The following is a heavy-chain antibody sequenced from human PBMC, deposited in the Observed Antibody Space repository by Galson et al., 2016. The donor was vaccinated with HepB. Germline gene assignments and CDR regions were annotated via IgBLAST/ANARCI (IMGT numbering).Heavy chain of an antibody. V-gene: IGHV3-53*01. CDR2: IYSGGGT. CDR3: ARDPNAAATGTWG. D-gene: IGHD6-13*01. CDR1: GIIISSHY. J-gene: IGHJ4*02. Sequence: SLRLSCAASGIIISSHYMTWVRQAPGKGLEWVSSIYSGGGTDYADSVKGRSTISRDSSKNTLFLQMNSLRPEDTAVYYCARDPNAAATGTWGWGQGTLVTVSS.